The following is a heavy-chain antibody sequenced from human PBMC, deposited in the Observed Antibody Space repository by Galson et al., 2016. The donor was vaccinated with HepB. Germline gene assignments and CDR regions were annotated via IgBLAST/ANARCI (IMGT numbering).Heavy chain of an antibody. Sequence: SLRLSCAASEFTFKIFAMTWIRQAPGKGLEWVSSVTASGRTAYYGDSVKGRFTIPRDDSQNKLNLDVSNVRAEDTATYYCVKDIVSNFPPRIVDVWGPGTTVTVAS. D-gene: IGHD2-21*01. CDR3: VKDIVSNFPPRIVDV. CDR1: EFTFKIFA. V-gene: IGHV3-23*01. J-gene: IGHJ6*02. CDR2: VTASGRTA.